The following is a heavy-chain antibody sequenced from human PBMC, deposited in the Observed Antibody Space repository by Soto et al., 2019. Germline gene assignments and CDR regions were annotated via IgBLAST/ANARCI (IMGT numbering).Heavy chain of an antibody. V-gene: IGHV3-23*01. J-gene: IGHJ3*02. CDR2: LSGSGGST. Sequence: EVQLLESGGGLVQPGGSLRLTCAASGFTFSSYAMSWVRQAPGKGLEWVSALSGSGGSTYYADSVKGRFTMARDNPKNSLYLQMNSLRADYTAVYYCAKDRNYYDRDLLSDDIWGEGTMVIVSS. CDR3: AKDRNYYDRDLLSDDI. D-gene: IGHD3-22*01. CDR1: GFTFSSYA.